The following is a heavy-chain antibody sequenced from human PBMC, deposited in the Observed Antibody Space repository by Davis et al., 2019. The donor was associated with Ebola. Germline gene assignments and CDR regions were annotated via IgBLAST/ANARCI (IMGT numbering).Heavy chain of an antibody. CDR1: GCTFTGYY. Sequence: AASVKVSYKASGCTFTGYYIHWVRQAPGQGLEWMGWINPNSGDTKYSQKFQGWVTMTRDTPISTAYMELNRLTSDDTAVYYCARDRVCSGATCYAYFDFWGQGTLVTVSS. CDR2: INPNSGDT. CDR3: ARDRVCSGATCYAYFDF. V-gene: IGHV1-2*04. D-gene: IGHD2-15*01. J-gene: IGHJ4*02.